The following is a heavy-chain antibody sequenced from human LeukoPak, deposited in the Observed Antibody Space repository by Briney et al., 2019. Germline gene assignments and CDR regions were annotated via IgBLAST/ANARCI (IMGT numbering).Heavy chain of an antibody. CDR3: GTYSINNAREFQY. Sequence: GGSLRLSCAASGFTFSSSWMAWVRQAPGKGLEWVGNIKEDGTAKNYVVSVRGRFTISRDNAKNSLYLQMNSLGVDDTAVYYCGTYSINNAREFQYWGQGTLITVPS. CDR1: GFTFSSSW. V-gene: IGHV3-7*01. J-gene: IGHJ1*01. D-gene: IGHD4-11*01. CDR2: IKEDGTAK.